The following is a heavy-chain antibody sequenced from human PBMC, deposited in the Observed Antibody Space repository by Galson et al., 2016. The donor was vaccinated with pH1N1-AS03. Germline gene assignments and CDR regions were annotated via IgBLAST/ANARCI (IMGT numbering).Heavy chain of an antibody. CDR2: FDSDDTDT. D-gene: IGHD1-1*01. CDR1: GNTLTELS. V-gene: IGHV1-24*01. J-gene: IGHJ3*01. Sequence: SVKVSCEASGNTLTELSIQWVRQAPGEGLDWMGRFDSDDTDTDYAQKAQGRFTMSEDKSKDTPYMELSSLRSGDTAKYYCARTAYAFGFCSFYAFDVWGQGTKVTVSS. CDR3: ARTAYAFGFCSFYAFDV.